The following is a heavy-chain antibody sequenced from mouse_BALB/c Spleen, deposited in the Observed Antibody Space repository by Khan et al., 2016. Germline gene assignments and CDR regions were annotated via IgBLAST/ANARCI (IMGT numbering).Heavy chain of an antibody. V-gene: IGHV3-2*02. D-gene: IGHD1-2*01. CDR2: ISYSGST. CDR3: ARTFLRLYYFDY. CDR1: GYSITSDYA. J-gene: IGHJ2*01. Sequence: VQLQQSGPGLVKPSQSLSLTCTVTGYSITSDYAWNWIRQFPGNKLEWMGYISYSGSTSYNPSLKSRISITRDTSKNQFFLQLNSVTTEDTATYYCARTFLRLYYFDYWGQGTTLTVSS.